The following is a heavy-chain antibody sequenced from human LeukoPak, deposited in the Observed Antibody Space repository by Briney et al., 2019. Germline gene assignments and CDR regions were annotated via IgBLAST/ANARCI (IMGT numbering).Heavy chain of an antibody. D-gene: IGHD3-22*01. CDR2: ISGSGGST. J-gene: IGHJ3*02. CDR1: GFTFSSYA. CDR3: AKGHYYDSKGGMYAFDI. Sequence: GGSLRLSCAASGFTFSSYAMSWVRQAPGKGLEWVSAISGSGGSTYYADSVKGRFTISRDNSKNTLYLRMNSLRAEDTAVYYCAKGHYYDSKGGMYAFDIWGQGTMVTVSS. V-gene: IGHV3-23*01.